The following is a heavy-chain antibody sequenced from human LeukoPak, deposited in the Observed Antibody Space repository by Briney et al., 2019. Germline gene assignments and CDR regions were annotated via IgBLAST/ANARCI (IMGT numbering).Heavy chain of an antibody. Sequence: GGSLRLSCAVSGFSTNYMSWVRQAPGKGLEWVSVIYSGDSTYYADSVKGRFTISRDNSKNTLYLQMNSLRAEDTAVYYCAKDLGDGDGYDYWGQGTLVTVSS. D-gene: IGHD5-24*01. V-gene: IGHV3-53*01. CDR3: AKDLGDGDGYDY. J-gene: IGHJ4*02. CDR2: IYSGDST. CDR1: GFSTNY.